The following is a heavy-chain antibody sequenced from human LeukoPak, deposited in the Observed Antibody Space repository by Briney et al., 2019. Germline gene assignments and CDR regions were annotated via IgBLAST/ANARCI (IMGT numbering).Heavy chain of an antibody. Sequence: GGSLRLSCAASGFTVSSNYMSWVRQAPGKGLEWVSVIYSGGSTYYADSVKGRFTISRDNAKNSLFLQMNSLRAEDTAVYYCARLSAYCSSTSCYYDYWGQGTLVTVSS. D-gene: IGHD2-2*01. J-gene: IGHJ4*02. CDR1: GFTVSSNY. V-gene: IGHV3-53*01. CDR3: ARLSAYCSSTSCYYDY. CDR2: IYSGGST.